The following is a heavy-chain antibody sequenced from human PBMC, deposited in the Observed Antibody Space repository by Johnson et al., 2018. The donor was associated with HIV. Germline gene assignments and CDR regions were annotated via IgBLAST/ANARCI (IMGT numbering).Heavy chain of an antibody. Sequence: QVQLVESGGGLAQPGGSLRLSCAASGITVSSNYMSWVRQAPGTGLAWVAVISYDGNNKYSTDSVKGRFTISRDNSKSTRYLQMNSLGAEDTAVFYCARVTSSVTTARYGAFDIWGQGTMVTVSS. CDR2: ISYDGNNK. CDR3: ARVTSSVTTARYGAFDI. J-gene: IGHJ3*02. D-gene: IGHD4-17*01. CDR1: GITVSSNY. V-gene: IGHV3-30-3*01.